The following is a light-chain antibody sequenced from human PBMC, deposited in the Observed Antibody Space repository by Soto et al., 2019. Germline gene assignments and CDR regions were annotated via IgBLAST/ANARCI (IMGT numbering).Light chain of an antibody. J-gene: IGKJ1*01. V-gene: IGKV3-15*01. CDR1: QSVSNN. CDR3: QHYNNWPQT. CDR2: RTS. Sequence: EIVMTQSPATLSVSPGERATLSCRASQSVSNNLAWYQQRPGQAPRLLIYRTSTRVTGIPARFSGSGSGTEFTLTIPSLQSEDFAVYYCQHYNNWPQTFGQGNKVEIK.